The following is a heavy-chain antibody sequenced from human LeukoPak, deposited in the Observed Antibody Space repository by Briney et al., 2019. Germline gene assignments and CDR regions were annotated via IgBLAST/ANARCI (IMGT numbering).Heavy chain of an antibody. CDR1: GLTINTNY. CDR3: AREIGYYFDSDDSRLRGRLDV. V-gene: IGHV3-53*01. Sequence: GGSLRLSCAASGLTINTNYMNWVRQAPGRGLEWLSVIYPGGVTKYAESVKGRFTVSRDIAKNTVYLEMNDLRAEDTALYYCAREIGYYFDSDDSRLRGRLDVWGKGTSVTVSS. J-gene: IGHJ6*04. D-gene: IGHD3-22*01. CDR2: IYPGGVT.